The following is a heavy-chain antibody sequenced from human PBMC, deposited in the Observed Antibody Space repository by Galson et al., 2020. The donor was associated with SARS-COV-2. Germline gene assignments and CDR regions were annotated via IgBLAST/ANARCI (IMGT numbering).Heavy chain of an antibody. V-gene: IGHV3-30*04. J-gene: IGHJ4*02. CDR3: AREDPLVVGFDY. Sequence: GESLKISCAASGFTFSSYAMHWVRQAPGKGLEWVAVISYDGSNKYYADSVKGRFTISRDNSKNTLYLQMNSLRAEDTAVYYCAREDPLVVGFDYCGQGTLVTVS. D-gene: IGHD2-15*01. CDR1: GFTFSSYA. CDR2: ISYDGSNK.